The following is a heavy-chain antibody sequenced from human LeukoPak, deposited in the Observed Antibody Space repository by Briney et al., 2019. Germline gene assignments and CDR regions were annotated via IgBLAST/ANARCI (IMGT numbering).Heavy chain of an antibody. Sequence: SETPSLTCAVYGASYNAYYWSWIRQPPGKGLEWIGDIDHRGTATYNPSLKSRLTISADASKNQFSLKLNSVTAADTAVYYCVRNGSSSLPPSPYNWFDPWGQGTLVTVSS. CDR3: VRNGSSSLPPSPYNWFDP. CDR2: IDHRGTA. CDR1: GASYNAYY. D-gene: IGHD6-6*01. V-gene: IGHV4-34*01. J-gene: IGHJ5*02.